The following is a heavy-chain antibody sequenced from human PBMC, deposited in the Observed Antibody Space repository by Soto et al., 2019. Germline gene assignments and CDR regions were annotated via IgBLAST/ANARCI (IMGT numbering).Heavy chain of an antibody. Sequence: PSETLSLTCTVSGGSISSGDYYWSWIRRPPGKGLEWIGYIYYSGSTYYNPSLKSRVTISVDTSKNQFSLNLSSVTAADTAVYYCARDRLMATAGTARHYFGLDVWGQGTTVTVSS. D-gene: IGHD5-18*01. J-gene: IGHJ6*02. CDR2: IYYSGST. V-gene: IGHV4-30-4*01. CDR3: ARDRLMATAGTARHYFGLDV. CDR1: GGSISSGDYY.